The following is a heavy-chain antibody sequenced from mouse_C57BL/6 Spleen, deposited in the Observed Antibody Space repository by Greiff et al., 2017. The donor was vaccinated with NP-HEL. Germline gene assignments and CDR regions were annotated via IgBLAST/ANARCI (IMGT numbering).Heavy chain of an antibody. Sequence: VQLQQSGPELVKPGASVKISCKASGYAFSSSWMNWVKQRPGKGLEWIGRIYPGDGDTNYNGKFKGKATLTADKSSSTAYMQLRRLTSEDSAVYFCARGGYDYDAWFAYWCQGTRVTVSA. CDR3: ARGGYDYDAWFAY. CDR1: GYAFSSSW. CDR2: IYPGDGDT. D-gene: IGHD2-4*01. J-gene: IGHJ3*01. V-gene: IGHV1-82*01.